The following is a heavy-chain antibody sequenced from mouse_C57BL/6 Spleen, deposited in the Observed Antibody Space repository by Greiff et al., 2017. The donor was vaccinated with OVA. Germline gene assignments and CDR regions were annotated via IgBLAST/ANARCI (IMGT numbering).Heavy chain of an antibody. J-gene: IGHJ1*03. CDR1: GFTFSSYG. Sequence: EVKVVESGGDLVKPGGSLKLSCAASGFTFSSYGMSWVRQTPDKRLEWVATISSGGSYTYYPDSVKGRFTISRDNAKNTLYLQMSSLKSEDTAMYYCARHNGSDWYFDVWGTGTTVTVSS. V-gene: IGHV5-6*01. CDR2: ISSGGSYT. D-gene: IGHD1-1*01. CDR3: ARHNGSDWYFDV.